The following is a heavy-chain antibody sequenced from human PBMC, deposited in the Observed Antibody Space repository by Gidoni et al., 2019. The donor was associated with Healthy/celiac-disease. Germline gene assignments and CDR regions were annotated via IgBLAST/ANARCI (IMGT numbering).Heavy chain of an antibody. V-gene: IGHV3-23*01. CDR3: AKDQGDYGDAFDI. CDR2: ISGSGGST. CDR1: GFSFSSYA. D-gene: IGHD4-17*01. J-gene: IGHJ3*02. Sequence: EVQLLESVGGLVQPGGSLRLSCAASGFSFSSYAMSCVRQAPGKGLCWVSAISGSGGSTYYADSVKGRFTISRDNSKNTLYLQMNSLRAEDTAVYYCAKDQGDYGDAFDIWGQGTMVTVSS.